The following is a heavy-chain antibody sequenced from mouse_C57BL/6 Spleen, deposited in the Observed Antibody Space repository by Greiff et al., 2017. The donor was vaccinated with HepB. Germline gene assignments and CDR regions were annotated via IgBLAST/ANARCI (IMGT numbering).Heavy chain of an antibody. CDR1: GYAFSSYW. Sequence: QVQLQQSGAELVKPGASVKISCKASGYAFSSYWMNWVKQRPGKGLEWIGQIYPGDGDTNYNGKFKGKATLTADKSSSTAYMQLSSLTSEDSAVYFCARGVYDGYLFAYWGQGTLVTVSA. V-gene: IGHV1-80*01. CDR2: IYPGDGDT. D-gene: IGHD2-3*01. CDR3: ARGVYDGYLFAY. J-gene: IGHJ3*01.